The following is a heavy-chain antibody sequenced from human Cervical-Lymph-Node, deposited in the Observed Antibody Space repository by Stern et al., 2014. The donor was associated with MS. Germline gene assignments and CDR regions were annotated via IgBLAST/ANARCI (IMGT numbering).Heavy chain of an antibody. D-gene: IGHD3-16*01. CDR3: TSGPVMVKFGGDIITVDY. CDR1: VFTFNDAW. J-gene: IGHJ4*02. V-gene: IGHV3-15*01. Sequence: EVQLVESGGRLVKPGGPLTLSWAASVFTFNDAWVSWVRLAPGKGPDGVGRIKSKVDGWTTDYAAHVKGRFTISRDDSKNILFLQMNSLQPEDTGVYYCTSGPVMVKFGGDIITVDYWGQGTLVTVSS. CDR2: IKSKVDGWTT.